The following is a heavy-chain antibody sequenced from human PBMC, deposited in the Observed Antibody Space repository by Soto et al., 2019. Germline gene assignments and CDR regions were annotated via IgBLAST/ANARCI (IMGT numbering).Heavy chain of an antibody. J-gene: IGHJ3*02. CDR2: IYYSGST. Sequence: SETLSLTCTVSGGSISSGGYYWSWIRQHPGKGLEWIGYIYYSGSTYYNPSLKSRVTISVDTSKNQFSLKLSSVTAADTAVYYCARDQAGSKSAFDIWGQGTMVTVSS. V-gene: IGHV4-31*03. CDR1: GGSISSGGYY. CDR3: ARDQAGSKSAFDI. D-gene: IGHD3-10*01.